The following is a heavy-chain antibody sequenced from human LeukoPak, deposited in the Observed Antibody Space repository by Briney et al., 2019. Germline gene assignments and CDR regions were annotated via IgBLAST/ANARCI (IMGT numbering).Heavy chain of an antibody. CDR1: GHTFIAYY. Sequence: ASVKVSCKASGHTFIAYYMFWVRQAPGQGLEWMGWINPNSGGTNYAPKFQGRVTMTRDTSISTAYMELSGLTSDDTAVYFCATYYSDTSARDWGQGTLVTVSS. CDR2: INPNSGGT. D-gene: IGHD3-22*01. CDR3: ATYYSDTSARD. V-gene: IGHV1-2*02. J-gene: IGHJ4*02.